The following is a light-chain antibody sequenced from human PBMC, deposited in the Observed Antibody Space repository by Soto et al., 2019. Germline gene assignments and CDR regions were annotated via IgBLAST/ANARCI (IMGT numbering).Light chain of an antibody. CDR2: ATS. Sequence: EVVLTQSPGTLSLSPGEGATLSCRASQSVSSAYLAWYQQKPGQAPRLLIYATSSRATGIPDRFSGSGSWTDFTLTITRLEPEDFAVYHCQQYGPSPMYTFGQGTKLEIK. CDR1: QSVSSAY. CDR3: QQYGPSPMYT. J-gene: IGKJ2*01. V-gene: IGKV3-20*01.